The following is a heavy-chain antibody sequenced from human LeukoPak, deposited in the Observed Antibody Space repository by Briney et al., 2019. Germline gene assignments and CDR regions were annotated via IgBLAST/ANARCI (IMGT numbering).Heavy chain of an antibody. V-gene: IGHV3-21*01. Sequence: GGTLRLSCAASGFTFSRSSMNWVRQAPGKGLEWVSSITTSSSYIYYADSVKGRFTISRDNAKNSLYLQMDSLRGEDTAVYYCARFPYYDILTGYLYYFDYWGQGTLVTVSS. J-gene: IGHJ4*02. CDR2: ITTSSSYI. D-gene: IGHD3-9*01. CDR3: ARFPYYDILTGYLYYFDY. CDR1: GFTFSRSS.